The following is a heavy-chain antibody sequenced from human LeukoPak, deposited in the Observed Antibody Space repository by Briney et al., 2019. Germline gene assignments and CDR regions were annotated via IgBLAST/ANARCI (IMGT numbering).Heavy chain of an antibody. CDR1: GGSFSGYY. V-gene: IGHV4-34*01. Sequence: PSETLSLTCAVYGGSFSGYYWSWIRQPPGKGLEWIGEINHSGSTNYNPSLKSRVTISVDTSKNQFSLKLSSVTAADTAVYYCTRGDRDGYRLYYFDYWGQGILATVSS. CDR3: TRGDRDGYRLYYFDY. D-gene: IGHD5-24*01. J-gene: IGHJ4*02. CDR2: INHSGST.